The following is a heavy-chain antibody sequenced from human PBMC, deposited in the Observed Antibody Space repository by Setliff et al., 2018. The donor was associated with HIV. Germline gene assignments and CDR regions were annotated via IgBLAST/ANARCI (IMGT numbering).Heavy chain of an antibody. CDR1: GFTFSSYW. J-gene: IGHJ4*02. CDR2: INSDGSST. D-gene: IGHD6-19*01. CDR3: ARDPGIDSGWYDY. Sequence: GESLKISCAASGFTFSSYWMHWVRQAPGKGLVWVSRINSDGSSTSYADSVKGRFTISRDNAKNTLYLQMNSLRAEDTAVYYCARDPGIDSGWYDYWGQGTLVTVSS. V-gene: IGHV3-74*01.